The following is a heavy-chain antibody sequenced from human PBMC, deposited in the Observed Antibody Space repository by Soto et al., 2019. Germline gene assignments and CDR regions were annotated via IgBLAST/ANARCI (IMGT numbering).Heavy chain of an antibody. J-gene: IGHJ3*02. CDR2: FDPEDGET. CDR3: ATVFDRQLVRVTATGGDAFDI. Sequence: ASVKVSCKVSGYTLTELSMHWVRQAPGKGLEWMGGFDPEDGETIYAQKFQGRVTMTEDTSTDTAYMELSSLRSEDTAVYYCATVFDRQLVRVTATGGDAFDIWGQGTMVTVPS. V-gene: IGHV1-24*01. CDR1: GYTLTELS. D-gene: IGHD2-21*02.